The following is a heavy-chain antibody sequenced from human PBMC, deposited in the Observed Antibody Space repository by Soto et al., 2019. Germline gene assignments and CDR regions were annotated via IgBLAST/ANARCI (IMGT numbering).Heavy chain of an antibody. D-gene: IGHD2-15*01. CDR1: GFTFSSYA. CDR3: ARGGCSGGMCYVKGGYYFDY. V-gene: IGHV3-30-3*01. CDR2: ISYDGSNK. J-gene: IGHJ4*02. Sequence: QVPLVESGGGVVQPGRSLRLSCAASGFTFSSYAMHWVRQAPGKGLEWVAVISYDGSNKYYADSVKGRFTISRDNSXXTXYXXMNGLRAGDTAVYYCARGGCSGGMCYVKGGYYFDYWGQGTLVTVSS.